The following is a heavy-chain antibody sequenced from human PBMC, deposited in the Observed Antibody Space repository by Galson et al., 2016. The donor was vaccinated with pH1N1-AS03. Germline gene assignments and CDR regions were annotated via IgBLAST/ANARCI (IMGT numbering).Heavy chain of an antibody. V-gene: IGHV3-23*01. CDR2: ISGSGGST. J-gene: IGHJ4*02. Sequence: SLRLSCAASGFTFSDYYMSWIRQAPGKGLEWVSSISGSGGSTFYADSVKGRFTISRDNSKNTLYLQLNSLRVEDTAIYYCAKRPRSDDYWGQGTLVTVSS. CDR1: GFTFSDYY. CDR3: AKRPRSDDY.